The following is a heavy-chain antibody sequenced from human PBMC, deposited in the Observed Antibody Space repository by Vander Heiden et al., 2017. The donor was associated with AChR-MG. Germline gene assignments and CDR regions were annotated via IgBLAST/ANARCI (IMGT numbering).Heavy chain of an antibody. CDR1: GGTFSSYA. J-gene: IGHJ4*02. Sequence: QLHLVQSGAEVTKPGSSVKVSCKAPGGTFSSYATSWVRQAPGQGLEWMGGIIPILGTANYAQKFQGRVTITADESTSTAYMELSSLRSEDTAVYYCARGDYDSSGYYHYWGQGTLVTVSS. D-gene: IGHD3-22*01. V-gene: IGHV1-69*01. CDR2: IIPILGTA. CDR3: ARGDYDSSGYYHY.